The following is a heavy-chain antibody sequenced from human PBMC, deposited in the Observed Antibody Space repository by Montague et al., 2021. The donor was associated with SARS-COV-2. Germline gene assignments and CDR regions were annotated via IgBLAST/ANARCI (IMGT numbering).Heavy chain of an antibody. Sequence: VKPTQTLTLTCTFSGFSLSTSGMCVSWIRQPPGKALEWLARIDWDDDKYYSTSLETRLTISKDTSKNQVVLTMTNMDPVDTATYYCARGYYDILTGYLDAFDIWGQGTMVTVSS. CDR2: IDWDDDK. V-gene: IGHV2-70*11. CDR3: ARGYYDILTGYLDAFDI. CDR1: GFSLSTSGMC. D-gene: IGHD3-9*01. J-gene: IGHJ3*02.